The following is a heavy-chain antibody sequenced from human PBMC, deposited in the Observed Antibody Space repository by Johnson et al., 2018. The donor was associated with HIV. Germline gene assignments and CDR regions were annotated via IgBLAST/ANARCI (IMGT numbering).Heavy chain of an antibody. D-gene: IGHD3-3*01. Sequence: HVQLVESGGGVVQPGRSLRLSCAASGFTFSSYAMHWVRQAPGTGLEWVALVSYDGRNQYHADSVKGRFTISRDNSKNSLYLQMNSLRPEDTAVYYCAKGSRARAVYDFLSGVPDAFDIWGQGTMVTVSS. CDR1: GFTFSSYA. J-gene: IGHJ3*02. CDR3: AKGSRARAVYDFLSGVPDAFDI. V-gene: IGHV3-30-3*01. CDR2: VSYDGRNQ.